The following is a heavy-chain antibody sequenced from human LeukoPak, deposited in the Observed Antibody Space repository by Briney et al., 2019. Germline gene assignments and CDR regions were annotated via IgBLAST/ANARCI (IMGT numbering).Heavy chain of an antibody. J-gene: IGHJ4*02. CDR3: ASGHYGDYGQWSSMNY. V-gene: IGHV1-69*04. CDR1: GGTFSRYA. D-gene: IGHD4-17*01. Sequence: ASVKVSCKASGGTFSRYAISWVRQAPGQGLEWMGRIIPILAIAKYAQKFQGRVTITADKSTSTAYMELSSLRSEDTAIYYCASGHYGDYGQWSSMNYWGQGTLVTVSS. CDR2: IIPILAIA.